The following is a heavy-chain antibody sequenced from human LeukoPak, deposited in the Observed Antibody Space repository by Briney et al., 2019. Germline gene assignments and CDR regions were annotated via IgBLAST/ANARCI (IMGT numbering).Heavy chain of an antibody. Sequence: PGGSLRLSCAASGFTFADYGMSWVRQAPGKGLEWVSGINWNSGSTGYADSVKGRFTISRDNAKNSLYLQMNSLRAEDTALYHCARGGREAGSSRTYYYYYMDVWGKGTTVTVSS. V-gene: IGHV3-20*01. CDR2: INWNSGST. D-gene: IGHD6-6*01. CDR1: GFTFADYG. J-gene: IGHJ6*03. CDR3: ARGGREAGSSRTYYYYYMDV.